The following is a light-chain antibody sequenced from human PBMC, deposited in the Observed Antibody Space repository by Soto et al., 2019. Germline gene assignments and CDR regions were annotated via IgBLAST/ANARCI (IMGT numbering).Light chain of an antibody. V-gene: IGKV1-5*03. Sequence: DIQMTQSPSTLSGSVGDRVTITCRASQTISSWLAWYQQKPGKAPKLLIYKASGLESGVPSRFSGSGSGTEFTLTISSLQPDDFATYYCQQYDIYPWTFGQGTKVDIK. CDR2: KAS. J-gene: IGKJ1*01. CDR3: QQYDIYPWT. CDR1: QTISSW.